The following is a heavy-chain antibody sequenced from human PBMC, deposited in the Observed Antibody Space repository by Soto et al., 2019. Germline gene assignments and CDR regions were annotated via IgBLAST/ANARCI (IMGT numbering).Heavy chain of an antibody. CDR3: ARHADAGSFHNGCDP. V-gene: IGHV1-69*01. D-gene: IGHD2-15*01. CDR2: IIPIFGTA. Sequence: QVQLVQSGAEVKKPGSSVKVSCKASGGTFSTNAIAWVRQAPGQGLEWMGGIIPIFGTANYAQKFQGRVTITADESTSTAYMEMSSLRSEDTAVYYCARHADAGSFHNGCDPWGQGTLVTVSS. J-gene: IGHJ5*02. CDR1: GGTFSTNA.